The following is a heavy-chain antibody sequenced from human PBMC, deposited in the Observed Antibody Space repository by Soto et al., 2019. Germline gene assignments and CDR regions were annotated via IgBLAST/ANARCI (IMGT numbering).Heavy chain of an antibody. CDR2: IAPHRDGT. D-gene: IGHD4-17*01. Sequence: QVQVVQSGAEVKKPGASVKVSCKASGYSFTDYYMHWIRQAPGQGLEWMGWIAPHRDGTAFAQKFQGRITLTGDTSTSTAYMELKGLTSADTAVYFWARGPYGDNAFDIWGQGTVVTVSS. CDR1: GYSFTDYY. CDR3: ARGPYGDNAFDI. V-gene: IGHV1-2*02. J-gene: IGHJ3*02.